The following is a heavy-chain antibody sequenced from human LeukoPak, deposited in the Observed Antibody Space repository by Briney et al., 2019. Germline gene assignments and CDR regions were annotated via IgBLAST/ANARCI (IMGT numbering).Heavy chain of an antibody. Sequence: ETLSLTCTVSGGSISSYYWSWIRQPPGKGLERIGYIYYSGSTNYNPSLKSRVTISVDTSKNQFSLKLSSVTAADTAVYYCARRTRNYDILTGYYEDNWFDPWGQGTLVTVSS. J-gene: IGHJ5*02. CDR2: IYYSGST. D-gene: IGHD3-9*01. V-gene: IGHV4-59*08. CDR3: ARRTRNYDILTGYYEDNWFDP. CDR1: GGSISSYY.